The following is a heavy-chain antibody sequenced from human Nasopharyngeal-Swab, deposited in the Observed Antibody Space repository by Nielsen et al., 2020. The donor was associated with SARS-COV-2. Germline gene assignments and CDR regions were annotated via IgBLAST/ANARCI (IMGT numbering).Heavy chain of an antibody. CDR1: GFIFSSYA. D-gene: IGHD2/OR15-2a*01. V-gene: IGHV3-30-3*02. CDR2: ISYDGSNK. Sequence: GGSLRLSCAASGFIFSSYAVHWVRQAPGKGLEWVAVISYDGSNKYYADSVKGRFTISRDNSKNTLYLQMNSLRAEDTAVYYGAKSWGGGYSFSFDYWGQGTLVTVSS. J-gene: IGHJ4*02. CDR3: AKSWGGGYSFSFDY.